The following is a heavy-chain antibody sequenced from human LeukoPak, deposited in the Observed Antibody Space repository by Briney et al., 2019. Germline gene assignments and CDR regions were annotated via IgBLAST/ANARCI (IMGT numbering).Heavy chain of an antibody. Sequence: GASVKVSCKASGYTFTSYAMNWVRQAPGQGLEWMGWINTNTGNPTYAQGFTGRFVFSLDTSVTTAYLQISSLKAEDTSVYYCARTIFPYYFDYWGQGTLVTVSS. CDR1: GYTFTSYA. CDR2: INTNTGNP. V-gene: IGHV7-4-1*02. CDR3: ARTIFPYYFDY. D-gene: IGHD3-9*01. J-gene: IGHJ4*02.